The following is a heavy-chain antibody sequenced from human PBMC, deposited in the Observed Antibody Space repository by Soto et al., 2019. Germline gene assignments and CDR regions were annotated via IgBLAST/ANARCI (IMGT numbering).Heavy chain of an antibody. D-gene: IGHD1-1*01. V-gene: IGHV3-7*03. Sequence: HPGGSLRLSCASSVFTFSNYWMSCVRHSPAKWLEWVANIKEDGSEKYYVDSVKGRFTISRDNAKNSLYLQMNSLRAEDTAVYYCASNPTRVSWKYYFDYWGQGTLVTVSS. CDR1: VFTFSNYW. CDR3: ASNPTRVSWKYYFDY. CDR2: IKEDGSEK. J-gene: IGHJ4*02.